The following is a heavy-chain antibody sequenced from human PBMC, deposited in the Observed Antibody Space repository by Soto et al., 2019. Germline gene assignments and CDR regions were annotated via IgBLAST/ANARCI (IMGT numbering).Heavy chain of an antibody. V-gene: IGHV1-18*01. D-gene: IGHD5-18*01. CDR3: ARDSTGPYSYGTNWFDP. Sequence: ASVKVSCKASGYTFTSYGISWVRQAPGQGLEWMGWISAYNGYTNYAQKLQGRVTMTRDTSTDTAYMELSRLRSEDTAVYYCARDSTGPYSYGTNWFDPWGQGTLVTVSA. J-gene: IGHJ5*02. CDR1: GYTFTSYG. CDR2: ISAYNGYT.